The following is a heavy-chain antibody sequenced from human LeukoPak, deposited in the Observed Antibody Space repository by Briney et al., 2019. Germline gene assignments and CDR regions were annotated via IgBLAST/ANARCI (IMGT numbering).Heavy chain of an antibody. V-gene: IGHV3-11*05. CDR3: ARDLSAFDI. CDR1: GFTFSNAW. J-gene: IGHJ3*02. CDR2: ISDSGTST. Sequence: PGGSLRLSCAASGFTFSNAWMSWVRQAPGKGLEWVSIISDSGTSTNFADSVKGRFTISRDNAKNSLYLQMNSLRADDTAVYYCARDLSAFDIWGQGTMVTVSS.